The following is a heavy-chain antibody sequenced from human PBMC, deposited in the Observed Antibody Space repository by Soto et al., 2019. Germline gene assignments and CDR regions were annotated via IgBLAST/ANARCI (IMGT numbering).Heavy chain of an antibody. CDR3: ARDNITALFDS. Sequence: QVQLQQWGAGLLKPSETLSLTCAVYGGSFSGYYWTWIRQPPGTGLEWIGEINHSGSTNYNPSLKXPGTISVDTSKNQVSLPLTSVTAADTAVYYCARDNITALFDSWGQGPRVTVSS. CDR2: INHSGST. J-gene: IGHJ4*02. D-gene: IGHD3-10*01. CDR1: GGSFSGYY. V-gene: IGHV4-34*01.